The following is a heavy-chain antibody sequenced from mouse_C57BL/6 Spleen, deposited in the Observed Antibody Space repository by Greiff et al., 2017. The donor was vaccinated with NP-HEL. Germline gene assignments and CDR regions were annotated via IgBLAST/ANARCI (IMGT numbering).Heavy chain of an antibody. J-gene: IGHJ4*01. CDR1: GYSITSGYY. V-gene: IGHV3-6*01. CDR3: ARAYYYGRRYAMDY. CDR2: ISYDGSN. D-gene: IGHD1-1*01. Sequence: ESGPGLVKPSQSLSLTCSVTGYSITSGYYWNWIRQFPGNKLEWMGYISYDGSNNYNPSLKNRISITHDTSKNQFFLKLNSVTTEDTATYYCARAYYYGRRYAMDYWGQGTSVTVSS.